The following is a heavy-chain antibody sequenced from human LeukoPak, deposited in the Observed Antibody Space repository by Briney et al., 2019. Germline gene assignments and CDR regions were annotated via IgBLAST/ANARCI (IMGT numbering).Heavy chain of an antibody. CDR1: GFTFSTSA. Sequence: GGSLRLSCVVSGFTFSTSAMSWVRQAPGKGLEWVSGISESGGSTYYANSVKGRFTSSRDNSKNTLYLQMNNLRAEDTAAYYCAKGSFWGQGTLVTVSS. CDR3: AKGSF. J-gene: IGHJ4*02. V-gene: IGHV3-23*01. D-gene: IGHD3-10*01. CDR2: ISESGGST.